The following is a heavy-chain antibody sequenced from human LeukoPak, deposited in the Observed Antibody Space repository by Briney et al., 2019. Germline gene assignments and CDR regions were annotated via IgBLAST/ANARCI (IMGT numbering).Heavy chain of an antibody. CDR1: GYTFTGYY. CDR3: VRDGTFDI. CDR2: INPNSGGT. J-gene: IGHJ3*02. Sequence: ASVKVSCKTSGYTFTGYYIHWVRQAPGQGLEWMGWINPNSGGTNYGQKFQGRVTMTRDTSISTAYMELSSLRSDDTAVYYCVRDGTFDIWGQGTTVTVSS. V-gene: IGHV1-2*02.